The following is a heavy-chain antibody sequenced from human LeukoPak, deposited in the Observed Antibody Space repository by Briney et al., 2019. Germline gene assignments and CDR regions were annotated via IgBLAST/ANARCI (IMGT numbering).Heavy chain of an antibody. CDR2: IYYSGST. CDR1: GGSISSYY. CDR3: ARFYDSSAWFDP. D-gene: IGHD3-22*01. V-gene: IGHV4-59*01. Sequence: SETLCLTCTVSGGSISSYYWSWIRQPPGKGLEWIGYIYYSGSTNYNPSRKSRVTISVDTSKNQFSLKLSSVTAADTAVYYCARFYDSSAWFDPWGQGTLVTVSS. J-gene: IGHJ5*02.